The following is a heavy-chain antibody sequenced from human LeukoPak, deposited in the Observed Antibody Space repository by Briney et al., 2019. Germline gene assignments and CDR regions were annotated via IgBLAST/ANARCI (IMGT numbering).Heavy chain of an antibody. Sequence: GGSLRLSCAASGFTLVPYTMNWVRQVPGKGLEWVSSIGSLGTDIYYTDSVKGRLTVSRDNAQNSPYLQMNSLRAEDTALYYCARDLMLRLGELDLWGQGTLVTVSS. CDR2: IGSLGTDI. CDR3: ARDLMLRLGELDL. J-gene: IGHJ5*02. CDR1: GFTLVPYT. D-gene: IGHD3-16*01. V-gene: IGHV3-21*01.